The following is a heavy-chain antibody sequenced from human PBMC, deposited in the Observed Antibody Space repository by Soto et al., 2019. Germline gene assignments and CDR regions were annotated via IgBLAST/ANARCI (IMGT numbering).Heavy chain of an antibody. D-gene: IGHD2-21*01. J-gene: IGHJ6*02. CDR1: GFTFSIYS. Sequence: SGGSLRLSCETSGFTFSIYSMNWVRQAPGKGLEWVSSISRGGDYRFHADSVRGRFTISRDNAKNSLYLQMNSLGADDTAVYYCAREVIEVTNGMDVWGQGTTVTVSS. V-gene: IGHV3-21*01. CDR3: AREVIEVTNGMDV. CDR2: ISRGGDYR.